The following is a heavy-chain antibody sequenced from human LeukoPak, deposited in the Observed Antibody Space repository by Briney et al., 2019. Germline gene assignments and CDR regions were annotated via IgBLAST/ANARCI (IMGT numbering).Heavy chain of an antibody. Sequence: PGGSLRLSCAASGFTFSSYAMSWVRQAPGKGLEWVSAISGSCGSTYYADSVKGRFTISRDNSKNTLYLQMNSLRAEDTAVYYCAKDLGGRRFLEWWGYYFDYWGQGTLVTVSS. CDR3: AKDLGGRRFLEWWGYYFDY. CDR2: ISGSCGST. V-gene: IGHV3-23*01. CDR1: GFTFSSYA. D-gene: IGHD3-3*01. J-gene: IGHJ4*02.